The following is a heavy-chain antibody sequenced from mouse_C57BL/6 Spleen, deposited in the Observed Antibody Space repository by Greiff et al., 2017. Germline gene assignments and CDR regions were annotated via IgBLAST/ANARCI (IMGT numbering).Heavy chain of an antibody. CDR1: GYTFTSYW. V-gene: IGHV1-72*01. J-gene: IGHJ4*01. D-gene: IGHD1-1*01. CDR3: ARSPYYYGSSYPPAMDY. Sequence: VQLQQPGAELVKPGASVKLSCKASGYTFTSYWMHWVKQRPGRGLEWIGRFDPNSGGTKYNEKFKSKATLTVDKPSSTAYMQLSSLTSEDSAVYYCARSPYYYGSSYPPAMDYWGQGTSVTVSS. CDR2: FDPNSGGT.